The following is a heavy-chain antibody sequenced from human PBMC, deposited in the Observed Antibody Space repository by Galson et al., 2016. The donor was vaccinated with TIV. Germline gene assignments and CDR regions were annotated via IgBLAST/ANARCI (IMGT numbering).Heavy chain of an antibody. J-gene: IGHJ5*02. D-gene: IGHD2-8*01. Sequence: SVKVSCKASGGTFKIHSITWVRQAPGQGLEWMGGIIPVFGTANYAQSFRGRVTITADESTNTAYLQLSSLRSEDTAVYYCVRETKRGVWFDPWGQGSLVTVSS. V-gene: IGHV1-69*13. CDR2: IIPVFGTA. CDR3: VRETKRGVWFDP. CDR1: GGTFKIHS.